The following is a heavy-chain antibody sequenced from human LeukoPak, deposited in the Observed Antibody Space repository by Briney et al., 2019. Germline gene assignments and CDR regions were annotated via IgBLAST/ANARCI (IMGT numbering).Heavy chain of an antibody. D-gene: IGHD6-13*01. V-gene: IGHV3-21*01. J-gene: IGHJ4*02. CDR1: GFTFSSYS. Sequence: PGGSLRLSCAASGFTFSSYSMNWVRQAPGKGLEWVSSISSSSSYIYYADSVKGRFTISRDNAKNSLYLQMNSLRAEDTAVYYCASRQQQLAPFDYWGQGTLVTVSS. CDR3: ASRQQQLAPFDY. CDR2: ISSSSSYI.